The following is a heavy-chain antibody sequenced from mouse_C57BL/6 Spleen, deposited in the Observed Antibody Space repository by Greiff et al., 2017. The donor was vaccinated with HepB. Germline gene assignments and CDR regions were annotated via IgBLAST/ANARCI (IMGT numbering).Heavy chain of an antibody. CDR3: ARMSYYYGSSSRYFDV. V-gene: IGHV2-2*01. CDR1: GFSLTSYG. Sequence: VMLVESGPGLVQPSQSLSITCTVSGFSLTSYGVHWVRQSPGKGLEWLGVIWSGGSTDYNAAFISRLSISKDNSKSQVFFKMNSLQADDTAIYYCARMSYYYGSSSRYFDVWGTGTTVTVSS. D-gene: IGHD1-1*01. CDR2: IWSGGST. J-gene: IGHJ1*03.